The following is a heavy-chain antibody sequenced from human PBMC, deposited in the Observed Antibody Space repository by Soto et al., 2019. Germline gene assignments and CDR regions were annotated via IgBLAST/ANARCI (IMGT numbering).Heavy chain of an antibody. CDR3: ARGDYDFWSGYYSRY. CDR2: INAGNGNT. D-gene: IGHD3-3*01. V-gene: IGHV1-3*01. Sequence: QVQLVQSGAEVKKPGASVKVSCKASGYTFTSYAMHWVRQAPGQRLEWMGWINAGNGNTKYSQKFQGRVTITRDTSASTXXXXXXXXRSEDTAVYYCARGDYDFWSGYYSRYWGQGTLVTVSS. CDR1: GYTFTSYA. J-gene: IGHJ4*02.